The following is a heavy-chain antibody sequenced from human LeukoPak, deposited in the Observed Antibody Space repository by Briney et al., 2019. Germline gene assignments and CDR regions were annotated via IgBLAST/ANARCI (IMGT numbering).Heavy chain of an antibody. CDR3: ARGTAVVTARQGNDY. V-gene: IGHV3-11*01. Sequence: PGGSLRLSCAASGFTFSDYYMSWIRQAPGKGLEWVSYISSSGSTIYYADSVKGRFTISRGNAKNSLYLQMNSLRAEDTAVYYCARGTAVVTARQGNDYWGQGTLVTVSS. D-gene: IGHD2-21*02. CDR2: ISSSGSTI. CDR1: GFTFSDYY. J-gene: IGHJ4*02.